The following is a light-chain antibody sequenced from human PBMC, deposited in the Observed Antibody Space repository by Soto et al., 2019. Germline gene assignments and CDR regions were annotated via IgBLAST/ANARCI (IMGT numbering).Light chain of an antibody. V-gene: IGLV1-40*01. CDR3: QSYDSSLSASV. J-gene: IGLJ2*01. CDR2: DNN. Sequence: QSVLAQPPSVSGAPGQRVTISCTGSSSNIGSIYDVHWYQQLPGTAPKLLIYDNNNRPSGVPDRFSGSKSGTSASLAITGLQAEDEADYYCQSYDSSLSASVFGGGTKLTVL. CDR1: SSNIGSIYD.